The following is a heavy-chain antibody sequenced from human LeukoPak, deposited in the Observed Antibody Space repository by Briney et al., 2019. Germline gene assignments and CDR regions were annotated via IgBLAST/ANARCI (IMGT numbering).Heavy chain of an antibody. CDR1: GFTLSGYF. Sequence: GGSLRLSCAASGFTLSGYFMSWVRQAPGKGLEWVGHIKEDGSSQNYADSVKGRFTISRDNAKSSLHLQMNGLRAEDTAMYYCVKDSGWFHFDSWGQGTLVTVSS. CDR2: IKEDGSSQ. V-gene: IGHV3-7*03. CDR3: VKDSGWFHFDS. J-gene: IGHJ4*02. D-gene: IGHD6-19*01.